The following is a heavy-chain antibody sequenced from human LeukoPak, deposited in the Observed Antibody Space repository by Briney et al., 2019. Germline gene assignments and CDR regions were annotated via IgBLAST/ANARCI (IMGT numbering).Heavy chain of an antibody. CDR3: AREPPHRIRWSAYYYYYMDV. CDR1: GGSISSSSYY. J-gene: IGHJ6*03. Sequence: PSETLSLTCTVSGGSISSSSYYWGWIRQPPGKGLEWIGSIYYSGSTYYNPSLKSRVTISVDTSKNQFSLKLSSVTAADTAVYYCAREPPHRIRWSAYYYYYMDVWGKGTTVTVSS. CDR2: IYYSGST. D-gene: IGHD1-14*01. V-gene: IGHV4-39*07.